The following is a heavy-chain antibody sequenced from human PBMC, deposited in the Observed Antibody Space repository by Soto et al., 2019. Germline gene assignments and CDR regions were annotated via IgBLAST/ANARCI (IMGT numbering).Heavy chain of an antibody. V-gene: IGHV4-4*07. Sequence: QVQLQESGPGLVKPSETLSLTCTVSGGDISTYYWTWIRQPAGKGLEWIGRIYNSGSTKYNPSLKSRVTMSLDTSKNQCSLRLSSVTAADTAVYYCARGQRFSDWFDPWGQGTLVTVSS. CDR1: GGDISTYY. D-gene: IGHD3-3*01. CDR3: ARGQRFSDWFDP. J-gene: IGHJ5*02. CDR2: IYNSGST.